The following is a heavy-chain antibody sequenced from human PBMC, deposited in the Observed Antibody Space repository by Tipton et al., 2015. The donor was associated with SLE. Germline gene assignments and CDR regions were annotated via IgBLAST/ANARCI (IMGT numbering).Heavy chain of an antibody. CDR2: IRSKAYGGTT. D-gene: IGHD3-3*01. CDR1: GFTFGDYA. J-gene: IGHJ5*02. V-gene: IGHV3-49*03. Sequence: SLRLSCTASGFTFGDYAMSWFRQAPGKGLVWVGFIRSKAYGGTTEYAASVKGRFTISRDDSKSIAYLQMNSLKTEDTAVYYCTRDQLRFLEWFPGFDPWGQGTLVTVSS. CDR3: TRDQLRFLEWFPGFDP.